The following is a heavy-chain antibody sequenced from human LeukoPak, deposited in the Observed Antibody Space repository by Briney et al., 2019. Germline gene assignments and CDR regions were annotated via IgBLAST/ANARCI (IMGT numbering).Heavy chain of an antibody. CDR2: IYTSGST. V-gene: IGHV4-4*07. J-gene: IGHJ3*02. CDR3: ARGYCSSTSCYADAFDI. D-gene: IGHD2-2*01. CDR1: GGSISSYY. Sequence: SETLSLTCTVSGGSISSYYWSWIRQPAGKGLEWIGRIYTSGSTNYNPSLKSRVTMSVDTSKNQFSLKLSSVTAADTAVYYCARGYCSSTSCYADAFDIWGQGTMVAVSS.